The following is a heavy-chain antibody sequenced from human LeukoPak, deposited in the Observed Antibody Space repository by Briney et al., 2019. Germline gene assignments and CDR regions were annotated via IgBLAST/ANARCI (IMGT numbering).Heavy chain of an antibody. D-gene: IGHD3-22*01. Sequence: SQTLSLTCTVSGGSISSGDYYWSWIRQPPGKGLEWIGYIYYSGSTYYNPSLKSRVTISVDTSKNQFSLKLSSVTAADTAVYYCARNYYDSSGYYYVRAFDIWGQGTIVTASS. CDR2: IYYSGST. V-gene: IGHV4-30-4*08. CDR3: ARNYYDSSGYYYVRAFDI. J-gene: IGHJ3*02. CDR1: GGSISSGDYY.